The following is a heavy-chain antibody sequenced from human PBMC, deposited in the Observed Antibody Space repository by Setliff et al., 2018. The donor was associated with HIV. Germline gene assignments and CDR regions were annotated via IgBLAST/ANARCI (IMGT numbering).Heavy chain of an antibody. D-gene: IGHD2-15*01. CDR1: GFTFSTYG. Sequence: GGSLRLSCVASGFTFSTYGMHWVRQAPGKGLEWVAFIRYDGSNKYYADSVKGRFTISRDSSMNTLYLQMNSLRAEDTAVYYCAKDRDCSGGSCYSEDFDYWGQGTLVTVS. V-gene: IGHV3-30*02. J-gene: IGHJ4*02. CDR3: AKDRDCSGGSCYSEDFDY. CDR2: IRYDGSNK.